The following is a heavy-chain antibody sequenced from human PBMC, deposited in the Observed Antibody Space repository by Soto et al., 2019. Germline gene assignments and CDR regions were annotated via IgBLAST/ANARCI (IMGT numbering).Heavy chain of an antibody. V-gene: IGHV1-24*01. CDR3: ARGPYSSGWYGWFDP. J-gene: IGHJ5*02. CDR1: GYTLTELS. D-gene: IGHD6-19*01. CDR2: FDPEDGET. Sequence: GASVKVSCKVSGYTLTELSMHWVRQAPGKRLEWMGGFDPEDGETIYAQKFQGRVTMTTDTSTSTAYMELRSLRSDDTAVYYCARGPYSSGWYGWFDPWGQGTLVTVSS.